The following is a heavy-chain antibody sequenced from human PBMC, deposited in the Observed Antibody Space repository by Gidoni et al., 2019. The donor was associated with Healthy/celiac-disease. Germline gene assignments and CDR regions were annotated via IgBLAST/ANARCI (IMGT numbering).Heavy chain of an antibody. CDR3: ARLIVGATGGRGNYYYDGMDV. D-gene: IGHD1-26*01. CDR2: IYDSGST. J-gene: IGHJ6*02. Sequence: QLQLQESGPGLVKPSETLSLTCTVSGGSISSSSYYCGWIRQPPGTGLEWIWSIYDSGSTYYNPSLKSRVTISVDTSKNQFSLKLSSVTAADTAVYYCARLIVGATGGRGNYYYDGMDVWGQGTTVTVSS. V-gene: IGHV4-39*01. CDR1: GGSISSSSYY.